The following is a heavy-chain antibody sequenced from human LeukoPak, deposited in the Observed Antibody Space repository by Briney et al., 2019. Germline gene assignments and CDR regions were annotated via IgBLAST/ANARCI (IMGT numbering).Heavy chain of an antibody. CDR2: ISAFSGDA. CDR1: GYSFSSYA. CDR3: ARGPYGDERFDY. Sequence: ASVKVSCKASGYSFSSYAMIWVRQAPGQGLEWMGWISAFSGDATYEQKLQGRVTMTTDTSTSTVYMELRSLRSDDTAVYYCARGPYGDERFDYWGQGTLVAVSS. D-gene: IGHD4-17*01. J-gene: IGHJ4*02. V-gene: IGHV1-18*01.